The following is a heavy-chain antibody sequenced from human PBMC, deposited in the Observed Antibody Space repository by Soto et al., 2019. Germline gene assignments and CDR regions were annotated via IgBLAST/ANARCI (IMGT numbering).Heavy chain of an antibody. CDR2: IYYSGST. D-gene: IGHD1-26*01. J-gene: IGHJ5*02. V-gene: IGHV4-59*01. CDR3: ASSVGHWFDP. Sequence: QVQLQESGPGLVKPSETLSLTCTVSGGSISSYYWSWIRQPPGKGLEWIGYIYYSGSTNYNPSLKSRVTISVDTSKNQFSLKLSSVTAADTAVYYCASSVGHWFDPWGQGTLVTVSS. CDR1: GGSISSYY.